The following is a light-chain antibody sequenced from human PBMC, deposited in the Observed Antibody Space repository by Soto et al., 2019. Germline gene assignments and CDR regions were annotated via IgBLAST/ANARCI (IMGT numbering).Light chain of an antibody. CDR2: DVT. CDR1: SRDVGGYNY. J-gene: IGLJ1*01. V-gene: IGLV2-14*03. CDR3: SSYTSSSTLYV. Sequence: QSALTQPASVSGSPGQSITSSCTGTSRDVGGYNYVSWYQHHPGKAPRLMIYDVTVRPSGVSNRFSGSKSGDTASLTISGLQADDEADYYCSSYTSSSTLYVFGTGTKLTVL.